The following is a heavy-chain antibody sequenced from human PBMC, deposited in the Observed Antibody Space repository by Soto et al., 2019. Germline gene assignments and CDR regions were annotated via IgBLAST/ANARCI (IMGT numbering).Heavy chain of an antibody. Sequence: QVQLVQSGAEVKKPGSSVKVSCKASGGTFSSYTISWVRQAPGQGLEWMGRIIPILGIANYAQKFQGRVTLTANKDTITPYMALRRLWSEDTAVYYIARDESDFRLRAFCVFWGQGTLVTVSS. D-gene: IGHD3-16*01. CDR3: ARDESDFRLRAFCVF. V-gene: IGHV1-69*08. J-gene: IGHJ4*02. CDR2: IIPILGIA. CDR1: GGTFSSYT.